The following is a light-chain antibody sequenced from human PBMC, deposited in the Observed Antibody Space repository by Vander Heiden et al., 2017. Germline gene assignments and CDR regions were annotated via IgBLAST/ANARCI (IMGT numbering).Light chain of an antibody. V-gene: IGKV4-1*01. CDR2: WAS. CDR3: HEHCSPPLT. J-gene: IGKJ4*01. CDR1: QTVLYSSNNENNNKKC. Sequence: DIVMTQSPDSLAVSLGERATINCKSSQTVLYSSNNENNNKKCLAWYQQKPGQPPKLLIYWASTRESGVPDRFSGSGSGTDFTLTIDSLQAEDVAVYFCHEHCSPPLTFGGGTKLEIK.